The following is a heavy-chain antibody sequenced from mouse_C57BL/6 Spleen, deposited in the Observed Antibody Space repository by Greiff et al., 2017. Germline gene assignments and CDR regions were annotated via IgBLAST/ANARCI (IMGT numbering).Heavy chain of an antibody. CDR3: ARWGGPIDY. Sequence: EVQLQQSGPELVKPGASVKMSCKASGYTFTDYYMNWVKQSHGKSLEWIGDINPNNGGTSYNQKFKGKATLTVDKSSSTAYMELRSLTSEDSAVYYCARWGGPIDYWGQGTTLTVSS. CDR1: GYTFTDYY. CDR2: INPNNGGT. V-gene: IGHV1-26*01. J-gene: IGHJ2*01. D-gene: IGHD1-1*02.